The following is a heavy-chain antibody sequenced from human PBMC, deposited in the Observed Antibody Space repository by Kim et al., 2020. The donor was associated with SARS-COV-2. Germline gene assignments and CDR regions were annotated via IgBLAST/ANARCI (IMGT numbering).Heavy chain of an antibody. CDR2: ISPNSGGT. D-gene: IGHD3-10*01. Sequence: ASVKVSCKASGYTFTGDHMHWVRQAPGQGPEWMGRISPNSGGTKYAQKFQGRVTMTRDTSSSTAYMELSRLRSDDTAVYYCARSELLWFGDLWGQGTLVT. CDR1: GYTFTGDH. V-gene: IGHV1-2*06. CDR3: ARSELLWFGDL. J-gene: IGHJ4*02.